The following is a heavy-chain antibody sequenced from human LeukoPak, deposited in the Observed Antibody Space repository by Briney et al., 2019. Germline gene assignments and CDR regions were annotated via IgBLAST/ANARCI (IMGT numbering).Heavy chain of an antibody. Sequence: PGGSLRLSCAVPGFTFSDHYMTWIRQAPGKGLEWVSRIGGSGDTYYADSVKGRFTISRDISKNTLYLQLSSLRADDTAVYYCAKDGSGWSYDSWGQGTLVTVSS. CDR1: GFTFSDHY. D-gene: IGHD3-10*01. J-gene: IGHJ5*01. CDR2: IGGSGDT. CDR3: AKDGSGWSYDS. V-gene: IGHV3-53*01.